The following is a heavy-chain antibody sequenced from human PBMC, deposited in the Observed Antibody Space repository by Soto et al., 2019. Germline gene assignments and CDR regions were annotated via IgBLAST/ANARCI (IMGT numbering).Heavy chain of an antibody. CDR3: AKDRRVVAVAAPFDY. Sequence: QVQLVESGGGVVQPGRSLRLSCAASGFTFSSYGMHWVRQAPGKGLEWVAVISYDGSNKYYADSVKGRFTISRDNSKNTLYLKMNSLRAEDTAVYYCAKDRRVVAVAAPFDYWGQGTLVTVSS. V-gene: IGHV3-30*18. CDR1: GFTFSSYG. CDR2: ISYDGSNK. D-gene: IGHD6-19*01. J-gene: IGHJ4*02.